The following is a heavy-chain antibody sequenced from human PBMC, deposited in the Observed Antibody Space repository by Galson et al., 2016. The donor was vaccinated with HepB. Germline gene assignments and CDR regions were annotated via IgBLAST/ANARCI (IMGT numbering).Heavy chain of an antibody. V-gene: IGHV4-4*02. J-gene: IGHJ4*02. CDR3: ARGDLVR. CDR1: GDSISSGNW. Sequence: TLSLTCAVSGDSISSGNWWSWVRQPPGKGLEWIGEIFHSGSTNYNSSLKSRVTISVDQSKNQFSLRLSSVTAADTAVDYCARGDLVRWGQGTLVTVSS. CDR2: IFHSGST. D-gene: IGHD5-12*01.